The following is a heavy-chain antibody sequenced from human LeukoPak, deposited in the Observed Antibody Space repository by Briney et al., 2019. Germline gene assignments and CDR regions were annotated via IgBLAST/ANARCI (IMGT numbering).Heavy chain of an antibody. CDR1: GFTFSSFP. D-gene: IGHD3-16*01. V-gene: IGHV3-30*04. CDR3: ARSLIPGRWYFDL. Sequence: GGSLRLSCAVSGFTFSSFPFHWVRQAPGKGLEWVAAISTDGSYKYHGDSVKGRFTISRDNPMNTLYLQMNGLIPDDTAVYYCARSLIPGRWYFDLWGRGTLVTVSS. CDR2: ISTDGSYK. J-gene: IGHJ2*01.